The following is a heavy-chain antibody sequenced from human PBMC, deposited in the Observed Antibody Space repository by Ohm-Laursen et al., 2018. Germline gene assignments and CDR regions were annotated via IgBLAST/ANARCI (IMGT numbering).Heavy chain of an antibody. V-gene: IGHV3-30*18. CDR2: ITHEGSNK. J-gene: IGHJ4*02. CDR1: GFTFDDHY. CDR3: AKEADSGYYSN. D-gene: IGHD3-22*01. Sequence: SLRLSCAASGFTFDDHYMDWVRQAPGKGLEWVANITHEGSNKYYADSGKGRFTISRDNSKNTLYLQMNSLRAEDTAVYYCAKEADSGYYSNWGQGTLVTVSS.